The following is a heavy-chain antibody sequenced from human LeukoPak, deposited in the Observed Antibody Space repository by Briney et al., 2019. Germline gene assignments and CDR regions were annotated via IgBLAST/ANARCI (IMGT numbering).Heavy chain of an antibody. D-gene: IGHD3-10*01. CDR1: GYTFTSYG. J-gene: IGHJ4*02. Sequence: ASVKVSCKASGYTFTSYGISWVRQAPGQGLEWMGWISAYNGNTNYAQKLQGRVTMTTDTSTSTAYMELRSLRSDDTAVYYCASGIGYGSGSYYRSASLDYWGQGTLVTVSS. CDR3: ASGIGYGSGSYYRSASLDY. CDR2: ISAYNGNT. V-gene: IGHV1-18*01.